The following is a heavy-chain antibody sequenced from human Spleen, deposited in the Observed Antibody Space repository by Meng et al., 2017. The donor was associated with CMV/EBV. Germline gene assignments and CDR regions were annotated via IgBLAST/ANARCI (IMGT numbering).Heavy chain of an antibody. V-gene: IGHV3-30*02. CDR2: IRYDGSNK. D-gene: IGHD3-10*01. Sequence: GESLKISCAASGFTFSSYGMHWVRQAPGKGLEWVAFIRYDGSNKYYADSVKGRFTISRDNSKNTLYLQMYCLRAEDTAVYYCAKDPFGELLSAGIDYWGQGTLVTVSS. CDR3: AKDPFGELLSAGIDY. CDR1: GFTFSSYG. J-gene: IGHJ4*02.